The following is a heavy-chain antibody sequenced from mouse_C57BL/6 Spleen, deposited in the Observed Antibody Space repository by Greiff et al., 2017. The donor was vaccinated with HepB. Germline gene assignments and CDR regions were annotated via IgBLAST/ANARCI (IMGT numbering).Heavy chain of an antibody. J-gene: IGHJ2*01. Sequence: VQLQQSGAELVRPGTSVKVSCKASGYAFTNYLIEWVKQRPGQGLEWIGVINPGSGGTNYNEKFKGKATLTADKSSSTAYMQLSSLTSEDSAVYFCARSDYEYYFDYWGQGTTLTVSS. D-gene: IGHD2-4*01. V-gene: IGHV1-54*01. CDR2: INPGSGGT. CDR3: ARSDYEYYFDY. CDR1: GYAFTNYL.